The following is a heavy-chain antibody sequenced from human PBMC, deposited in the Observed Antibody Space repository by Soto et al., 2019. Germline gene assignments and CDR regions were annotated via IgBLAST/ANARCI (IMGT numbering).Heavy chain of an antibody. D-gene: IGHD3-10*01. J-gene: IGHJ4*02. Sequence: QVQLVESGGGLVKPGGSLRLSCTASGFTFTDHYMTWIRQAPGKGLEWVSYINSGGRNIYYADSVRGRFTISRDNAKNSGYLQMSSLRSEDKAIYYCARDIRGANWGQGTLVIVSS. CDR3: ARDIRGAN. CDR1: GFTFTDHY. CDR2: INSGGRNI. V-gene: IGHV3-11*01.